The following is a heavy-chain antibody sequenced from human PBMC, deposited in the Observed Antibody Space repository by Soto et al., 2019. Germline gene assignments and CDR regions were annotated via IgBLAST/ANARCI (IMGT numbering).Heavy chain of an antibody. CDR1: GFTVSSNY. D-gene: IGHD6-19*01. J-gene: IGHJ4*02. CDR2: IYSGGST. V-gene: IGHV3-53*04. Sequence: EVQLVESGGGLVQPGGSLRLSCAASGFTVSSNYMSWVRQAPGKGLEWVSVIYSGGSTYYADSVKGRFTISRHNSKNTLYLQMNSLSAEDTAVYYCARGPAVYPRAVAGTYPFDYWGQGTLVTVSS. CDR3: ARGPAVYPRAVAGTYPFDY.